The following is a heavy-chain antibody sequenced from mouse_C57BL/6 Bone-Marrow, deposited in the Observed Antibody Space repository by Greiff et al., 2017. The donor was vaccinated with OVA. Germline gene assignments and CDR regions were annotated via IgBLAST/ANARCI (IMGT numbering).Heavy chain of an antibody. J-gene: IGHJ4*01. CDR3: ARGEGIYEGDSRAMDY. CDR2: INPSSGYT. D-gene: IGHD2-3*01. Sequence: VQLMESGADLAKPGASVKLSCKASGYTFTSYWMHWVKQRPGQGLEWIGYINPSSGYTKYNQTFKDQATLTADKTTSTAYMQLSSLTYEDSAVYDYARGEGIYEGDSRAMDYWGQGTSVTVSS. CDR1: GYTFTSYW. V-gene: IGHV1-7*01.